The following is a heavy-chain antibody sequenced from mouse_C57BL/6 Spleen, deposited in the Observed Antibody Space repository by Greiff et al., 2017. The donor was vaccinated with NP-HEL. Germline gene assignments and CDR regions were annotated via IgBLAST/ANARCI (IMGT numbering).Heavy chain of an antibody. V-gene: IGHV5-17*01. CDR2: ISSGSSTI. D-gene: IGHD1-1*01. CDR3: ARYTTVPHYYAMDY. CDR1: GFTFSDYG. J-gene: IGHJ4*01. Sequence: EVKLVESGGGLVKPGGSLKLSCAASGFTFSDYGMHWVRQAPEKGLEWVAYISSGSSTIYYADTVKGRFTISRDNAKNTLFLQMTSLRSEDTAMYYCARYTTVPHYYAMDYWGQGTSVTVSS.